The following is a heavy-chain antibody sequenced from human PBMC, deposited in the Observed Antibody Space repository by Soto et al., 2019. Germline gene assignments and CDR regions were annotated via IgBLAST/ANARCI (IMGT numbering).Heavy chain of an antibody. Sequence: ASVKISCKASGYTFTGYYMHWVRQAPRQGLEWMGWINPNSGGTNYAQKFQGWVTMTRDTSISTAYMELSRLRSDDTAVYYCARPGYCSGGSCYDAFDIWGQGTMVTVSS. J-gene: IGHJ3*02. CDR3: ARPGYCSGGSCYDAFDI. V-gene: IGHV1-2*04. CDR1: GYTFTGYY. CDR2: INPNSGGT. D-gene: IGHD2-15*01.